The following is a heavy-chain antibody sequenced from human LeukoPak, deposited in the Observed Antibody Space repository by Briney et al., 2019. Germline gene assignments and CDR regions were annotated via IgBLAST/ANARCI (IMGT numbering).Heavy chain of an antibody. J-gene: IGHJ4*02. Sequence: GGSLRLSCAASGFTFSSYTMSWVRQAPGKGLEWVSTITTSDGNTYYADSVKGRFTASRDNSKNTLYLQMNSLRAEDTAVYYCAKDGGLWVSAHWGDSWGRGTLVTVSS. CDR2: ITTSDGNT. V-gene: IGHV3-23*01. CDR3: AKDGGLWVSAHWGDS. CDR1: GFTFSSYT. D-gene: IGHD7-27*01.